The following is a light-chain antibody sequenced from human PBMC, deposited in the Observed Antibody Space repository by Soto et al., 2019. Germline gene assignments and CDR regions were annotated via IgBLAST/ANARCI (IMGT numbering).Light chain of an antibody. J-gene: IGKJ2*01. CDR2: GAS. CDR3: QQYGSSPPYT. CDR1: QSVSSSY. Sequence: EIVLTQSPGTLSLSPGERATLSCRASQSVSSSYLAWYQQKPGQAPRLLIYGASSRAPGIPPRFSGSGSGTDFTLTISRLEPEDFAVYYCQQYGSSPPYTFGQGTKLEIK. V-gene: IGKV3-20*01.